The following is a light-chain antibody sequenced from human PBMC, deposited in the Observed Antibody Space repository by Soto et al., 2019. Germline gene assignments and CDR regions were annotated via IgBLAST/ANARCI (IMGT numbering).Light chain of an antibody. V-gene: IGKV3-20*01. Sequence: EIVLTQSPGTLSLSPGERATLSCRASQSVSTNYLAWYQRKPGQAPRLLIYGASSRATGIPDRFSGSGSGTDFTLTITRLEPEDFAVYYCHQYGSSPPTFGQGTKVEI. CDR1: QSVSTNY. CDR2: GAS. CDR3: HQYGSSPPT. J-gene: IGKJ1*01.